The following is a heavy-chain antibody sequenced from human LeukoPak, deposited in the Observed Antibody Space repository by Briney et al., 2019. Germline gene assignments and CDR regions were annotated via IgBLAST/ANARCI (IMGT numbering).Heavy chain of an antibody. CDR1: GFTFDDYG. V-gene: IGHV3-20*04. J-gene: IGHJ6*03. CDR2: INWNGGST. D-gene: IGHD3-10*01. CDR3: ARHFGSGSYYYHYMDV. Sequence: GGSLRLSCAASGFTFDDYGMSWVRHAPGKGLEWVSGINWNGGSTGYADSVKGRFTISRDNAKNSLYLQMNSLRAEDTAVYYCARHFGSGSYYYHYMDVWGKGTTVTVSS.